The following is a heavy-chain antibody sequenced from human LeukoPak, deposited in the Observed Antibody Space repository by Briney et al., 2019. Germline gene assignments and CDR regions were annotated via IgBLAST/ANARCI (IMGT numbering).Heavy chain of an antibody. D-gene: IGHD3-3*01. J-gene: IGHJ3*02. Sequence: KASETLSLTCTVSGGSISSYYWSWIRQPPGKGLEWIGYIYYSGSTNYNPSLKSRVTISVDTSKNQFSLKLSSVTAADTAVYYCASFGVTILGVVHDIWGQGTMVTVSS. CDR2: IYYSGST. CDR1: GGSISSYY. V-gene: IGHV4-59*01. CDR3: ASFGVTILGVVHDI.